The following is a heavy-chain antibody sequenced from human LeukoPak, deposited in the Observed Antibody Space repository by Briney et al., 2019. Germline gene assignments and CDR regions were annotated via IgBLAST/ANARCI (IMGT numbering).Heavy chain of an antibody. CDR2: ISGSGGST. J-gene: IGHJ4*02. V-gene: IGHV3-23*01. Sequence: PGGSLRLSCAASGFTFSSYAMSWVRQAPGKGLEWVSAISGSGGSTYYADSVKGRFTISRDNSKNTLYMQMNSLRAEDTAVYYCAXTSSVVTAIGVGYYFDYWGQGTLVTVSS. CDR1: GFTFSSYA. CDR3: AXTSSVVTAIGVGYYFDY. D-gene: IGHD2-21*02.